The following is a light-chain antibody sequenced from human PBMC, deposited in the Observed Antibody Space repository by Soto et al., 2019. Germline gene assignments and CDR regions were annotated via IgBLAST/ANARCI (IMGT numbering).Light chain of an antibody. CDR3: QQVNSFPST. CDR1: QRVGSS. J-gene: IGKJ5*01. CDR2: KES. V-gene: IGKV3D-15*01. Sequence: EIVMTQARATLSVSPGERATLSCRASQRVGSSLAWYQQQPGQAPRIISYKESNRTTGIPARLSGSGSGTDLNLTLSSLQPEDFATYYCQQVNSFPSTFGQGTRLEIK.